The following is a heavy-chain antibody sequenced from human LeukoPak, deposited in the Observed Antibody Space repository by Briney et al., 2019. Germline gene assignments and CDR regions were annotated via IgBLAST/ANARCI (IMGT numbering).Heavy chain of an antibody. J-gene: IGHJ4*02. D-gene: IGHD5-18*01. Sequence: GGSLRLSCAASGFTFSSYWLHWVRQAPGKGLVWVSRIKGDEKSTNYADSVKGRFTISRDNAKNTVYLEMNSLRAEDTAVYYCVRGQLWSYYHDYWGQGTLVTVSS. CDR3: VRGQLWSYYHDY. V-gene: IGHV3-74*01. CDR1: GFTFSSYW. CDR2: IKGDEKST.